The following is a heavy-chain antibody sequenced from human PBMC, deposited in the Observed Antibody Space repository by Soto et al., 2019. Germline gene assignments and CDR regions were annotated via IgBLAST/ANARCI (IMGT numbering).Heavy chain of an antibody. D-gene: IGHD3-9*01. CDR2: IKTDGSDT. V-gene: IGHV3-74*01. J-gene: IGHJ3*02. CDR3: ARPRTSDWAYDI. Sequence: EVQLVESGGGLVQPGGSLRLSCAASGFTFSNYWMHWVRQSPGKGLVWVSRIKTDGSDTHYADSVTGRFTISRDNAKSTLYLQMNSLRDEDTAVYYCARPRTSDWAYDIWGLGTMVIVSS. CDR1: GFTFSNYW.